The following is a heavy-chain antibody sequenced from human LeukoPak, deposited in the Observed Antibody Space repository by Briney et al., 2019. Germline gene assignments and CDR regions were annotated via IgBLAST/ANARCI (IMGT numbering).Heavy chain of an antibody. CDR3: ARRNKGFGELFQFDY. D-gene: IGHD3-10*01. V-gene: IGHV4-59*08. CDR1: GGSISSYY. Sequence: PSETLSLTCTVSGGSISSYYWSWIRQPPGKGLEWIGYIHYSGSTYYNPSLKSRVTISVDTSKNQFSLKLSSVTAADTAVYYCARRNKGFGELFQFDYWGQGTLVTVSS. J-gene: IGHJ4*02. CDR2: IHYSGST.